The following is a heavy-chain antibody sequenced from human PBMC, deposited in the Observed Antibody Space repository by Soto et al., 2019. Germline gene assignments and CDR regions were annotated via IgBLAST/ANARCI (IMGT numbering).Heavy chain of an antibody. J-gene: IGHJ6*03. V-gene: IGHV1-8*02. CDR3: ARGNRDYLSNWYYYYMDV. CDR2: MNPNSGNT. D-gene: IGHD4-17*01. CDR1: GFTFTSSA. Sequence: ASVKVSCKASGFTFTSSAVQWVRQATGQGLEWMGWMNPNSGNTGYAQKFQGRVTMTRNTSISTAYMELSSLRSEDTAVYYCARGNRDYLSNWYYYYMDVWGKGTTVTVSS.